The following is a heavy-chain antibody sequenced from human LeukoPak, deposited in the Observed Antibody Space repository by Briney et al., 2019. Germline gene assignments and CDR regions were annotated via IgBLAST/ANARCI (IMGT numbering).Heavy chain of an antibody. Sequence: GGSLRLSCAASGFTFSSFWMHWVRQAPGKGLVWVSHVHKDGISTTYTDSVKGRFTISRDNAKNTVDLQMNSPRAEDTGVYYCARGGSGCFDIWGQGTMVTVSS. J-gene: IGHJ3*02. CDR2: VHKDGIST. CDR1: GFTFSSFW. CDR3: ARGGSGCFDI. D-gene: IGHD1-26*01. V-gene: IGHV3-74*03.